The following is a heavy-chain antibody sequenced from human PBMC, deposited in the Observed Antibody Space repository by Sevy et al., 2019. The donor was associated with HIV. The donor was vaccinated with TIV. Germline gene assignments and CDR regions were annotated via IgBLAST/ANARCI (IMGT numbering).Heavy chain of an antibody. CDR2: TSYDGSHK. CDR3: ARGENDDEFFQY. CDR1: GFIFSNFA. J-gene: IGHJ1*01. D-gene: IGHD1-26*01. Sequence: GGSLGLSCTVSGFIFSNFAMHWVRQAPGKGLEWVAVTSYDGSHKYYADSVKGRFTVSRENSRNILSLEMNSLRRDDTAVYYCARGENDDEFFQYWGQGTLVTVSS. V-gene: IGHV3-30*04.